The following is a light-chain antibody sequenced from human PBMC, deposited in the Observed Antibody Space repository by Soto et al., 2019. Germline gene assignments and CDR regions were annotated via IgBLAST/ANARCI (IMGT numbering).Light chain of an antibody. V-gene: IGKV3-15*01. Sequence: EIVLTQSPGTLSLSPGERATLSCRASQSVNSNLAWYQQKPGQAPRLLIYSASTGATGIPARFSGSGAGTEFTLTISSLQPDDSATYYCQQYKTYWTFGQGTKVDIK. CDR3: QQYKTYWT. J-gene: IGKJ1*01. CDR1: QSVNSN. CDR2: SAS.